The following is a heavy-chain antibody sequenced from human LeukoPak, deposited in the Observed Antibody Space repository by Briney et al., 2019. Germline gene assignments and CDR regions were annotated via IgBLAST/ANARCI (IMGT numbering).Heavy chain of an antibody. Sequence: PSGTLSLTCTVSGGSISNFYWSWIRQPPGKGLEWIAYIHYSGSTNYNPSLKSRVTISLDTSKNQFSLMLSSVTAADTAVYYCARHSSIYYDFDYWGQGTLVTVSS. V-gene: IGHV4-59*08. CDR1: GGSISNFY. CDR2: IHYSGST. J-gene: IGHJ4*02. D-gene: IGHD6-13*01. CDR3: ARHSSIYYDFDY.